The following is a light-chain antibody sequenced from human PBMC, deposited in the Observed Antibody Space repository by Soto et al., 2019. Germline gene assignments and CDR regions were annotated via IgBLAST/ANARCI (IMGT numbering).Light chain of an antibody. J-gene: IGKJ4*01. V-gene: IGKV1-9*01. Sequence: DIQLTQSPSFLSASVGDRVTITCRASQDISSYLAWYQQKPGKAPKLPIYDASTLQSGVPSRFRGSGSGTEFTLTISSLQPEDFATYSCQQLDSYPIGTFGGGTKVDIK. CDR3: QQLDSYPIGT. CDR1: QDISSY. CDR2: DAS.